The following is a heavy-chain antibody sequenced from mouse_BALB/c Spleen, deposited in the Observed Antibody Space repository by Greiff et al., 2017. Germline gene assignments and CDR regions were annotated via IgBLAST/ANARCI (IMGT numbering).Heavy chain of an antibody. V-gene: IGHV5-9-4*01. CDR1: GFTFSSYA. Sequence: EVKVVESGGGLVKPGGSLKLSCAASGFTFSSYAMSWVRQSPEKRLEWVAEISSGGSYTYYPDTVTGRFTISRDNAKNTLYLEMSSLRSEDTAMYYCARVARITTVVATPYYAMDYWGQGTSVTVSS. CDR2: ISSGGSYT. CDR3: ARVARITTVVATPYYAMDY. D-gene: IGHD1-1*01. J-gene: IGHJ4*01.